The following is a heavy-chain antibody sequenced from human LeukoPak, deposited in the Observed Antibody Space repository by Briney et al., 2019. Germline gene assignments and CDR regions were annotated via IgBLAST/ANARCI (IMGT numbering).Heavy chain of an antibody. D-gene: IGHD6-6*01. CDR1: GFIVSSNY. J-gene: IGHJ6*02. Sequence: GGSLRLSCAASGFIVSSNYMNWVRQAPGKGLEWVSVIYTDGSTYYADSVKGRFTISRDISRNTVHLQMNSLRAGDTAVYYCARGQLPRGYYYGMDVWGQGTTVTVSS. CDR2: IYTDGST. V-gene: IGHV3-53*01. CDR3: ARGQLPRGYYYGMDV.